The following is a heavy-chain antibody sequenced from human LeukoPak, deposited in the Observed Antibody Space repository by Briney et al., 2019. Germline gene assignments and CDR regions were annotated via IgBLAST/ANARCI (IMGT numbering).Heavy chain of an antibody. CDR1: GGSISSYS. CDR3: AREGSAFDI. CDR2: IFASGST. V-gene: IGHV4-4*07. Sequence: SETLSLTCTVSGGSISSYSWSWIRQPAGQGLGWIGRIFASGSTKYNPSLKSRVIMSVETSKNQFSLKLSSVTAADTAVYYCAREGSAFDIWGQGTMVTVSS. J-gene: IGHJ3*02.